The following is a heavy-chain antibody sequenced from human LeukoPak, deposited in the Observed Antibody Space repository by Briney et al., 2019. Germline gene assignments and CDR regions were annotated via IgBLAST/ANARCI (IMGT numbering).Heavy chain of an antibody. D-gene: IGHD2-15*01. Sequence: PGGSLRLSCAASGFTFSSYAMSWVRQAPGKGLEWVSAISGSGGSTYYADSVKGRFTISRDNSKNTLYLQMNSLRAEDTAVYYCAKSDCSGGSCYPLYYYMDVWGKGTTVTVSS. V-gene: IGHV3-23*01. CDR1: GFTFSSYA. J-gene: IGHJ6*03. CDR2: ISGSGGST. CDR3: AKSDCSGGSCYPLYYYMDV.